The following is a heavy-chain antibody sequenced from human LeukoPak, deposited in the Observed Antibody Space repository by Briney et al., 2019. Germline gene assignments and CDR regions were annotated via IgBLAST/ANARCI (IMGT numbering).Heavy chain of an antibody. Sequence: QPGGSLRLSCAASGFTFSSYWMHWVRQAPGKGLVWVSRINSDGSSTSYADSAKGRFTISRDNAKNTLYLQMNSLRAEDTAVYYCARDMSYSSSANGFDCWGQGTLVTVSS. CDR2: INSDGSST. D-gene: IGHD6-13*01. J-gene: IGHJ4*02. CDR1: GFTFSSYW. V-gene: IGHV3-74*01. CDR3: ARDMSYSSSANGFDC.